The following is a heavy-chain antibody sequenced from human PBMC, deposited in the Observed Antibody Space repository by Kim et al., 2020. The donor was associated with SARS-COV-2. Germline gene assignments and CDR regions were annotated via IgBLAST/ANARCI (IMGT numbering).Heavy chain of an antibody. D-gene: IGHD3-10*02. CDR1: GYTFTSYA. CDR2: INTNTGNP. J-gene: IGHJ6*02. Sequence: ASVKVSCKASGYTFTSYAMNWVRQAPGQGLEWMGWINTNTGNPTYAQGFTGRFVFSLDTSVSTAYLQISSLKAEDTAVYYCCSGSYPPGVYYYYGMDVWGQGTTVTVSS. V-gene: IGHV7-4-1*02. CDR3: CSGSYPPGVYYYYGMDV.